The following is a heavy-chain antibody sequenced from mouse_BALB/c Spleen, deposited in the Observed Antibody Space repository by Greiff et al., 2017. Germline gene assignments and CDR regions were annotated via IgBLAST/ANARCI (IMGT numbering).Heavy chain of an antibody. J-gene: IGHJ3*01. Sequence: EVQVVESGGGLVKPGGSLKLSCAASGFTFSSYAMSWVRQTPEKRLEWVATISSGGSYTYYPDSVKGRFTISRDNAKNTLYLQMSSLRSEDTAMYYCARHTIYYDYDGGFAYWGQGTLVTVSA. CDR3: ARHTIYYDYDGGFAY. CDR1: GFTFSSYA. CDR2: ISSGGSYT. D-gene: IGHD2-4*01. V-gene: IGHV5-9-3*01.